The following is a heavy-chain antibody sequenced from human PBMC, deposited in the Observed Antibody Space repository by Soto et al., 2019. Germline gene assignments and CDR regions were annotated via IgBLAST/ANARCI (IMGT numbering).Heavy chain of an antibody. CDR3: ARDEGGCGGDCYSVWFDP. D-gene: IGHD2-21*02. CDR2: ISSIGSTI. V-gene: IGHV3-11*01. J-gene: IGHJ5*02. CDR1: GFTFSDYY. Sequence: QVQLVESGGGLVKPGGSLRLSCAASGFTFSDYYMSWIRQAPGKWLEWVSYISSIGSTIYYADSVKCRFTISGENAKNSVYLQMNALRDEDTAVYYGARDEGGCGGDCYSVWFDPWGQGTLVTVSS.